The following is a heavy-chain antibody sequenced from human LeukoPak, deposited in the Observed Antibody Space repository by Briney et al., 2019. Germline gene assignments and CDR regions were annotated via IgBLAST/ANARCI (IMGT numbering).Heavy chain of an antibody. Sequence: SETLSLTCTVSGXSISNYWSWIRQPPGKGLEWIGYIYYSGSTNYNPSLKSRVTISVDTSKNQFSLKLSSVTAADTAVYYCARVMVRGVYNWFDPWGQGTLVTVSS. J-gene: IGHJ5*02. CDR1: GXSISNY. CDR3: ARVMVRGVYNWFDP. V-gene: IGHV4-59*01. D-gene: IGHD3-10*01. CDR2: IYYSGST.